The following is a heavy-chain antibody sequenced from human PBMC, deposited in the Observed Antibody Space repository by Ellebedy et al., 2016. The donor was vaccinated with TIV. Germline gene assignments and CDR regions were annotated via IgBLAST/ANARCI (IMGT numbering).Heavy chain of an antibody. CDR1: GGSFSGYY. V-gene: IGHV4-34*01. CDR2: INHSGST. J-gene: IGHJ5*02. Sequence: MPSETLSLTCAVYGGSFSGYYWSRIRQPPGKGLEWIGEINHSGSTNYNPSLKSRVTVSVDTSKNQFSLKLSSVTAADTAVYYCAREGGPITLDWFDPWGQGTLVTVSS. D-gene: IGHD3-10*01. CDR3: AREGGPITLDWFDP.